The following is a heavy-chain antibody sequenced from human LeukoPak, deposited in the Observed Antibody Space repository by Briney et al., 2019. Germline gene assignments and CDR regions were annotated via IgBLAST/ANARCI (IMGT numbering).Heavy chain of an antibody. D-gene: IGHD3-22*01. CDR3: ARHNYDAFDY. CDR1: GGSLSSYY. V-gene: IGHV4-59*08. J-gene: IGHJ4*02. CDR2: IYYSGST. Sequence: SGTLSLTRTVSGGSLSSYYWSWIRQPPGKGLEWIGYIYYSGSTNYNPSLKSRVTISVDTSKNQFSLKLSSVTAADTAVYYCARHNYDAFDYWGQGTLVTVSS.